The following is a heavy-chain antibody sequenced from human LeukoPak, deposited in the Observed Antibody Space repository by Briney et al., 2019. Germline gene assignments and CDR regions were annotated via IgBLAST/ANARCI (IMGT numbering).Heavy chain of an antibody. CDR1: GGSLSSSNW. J-gene: IGHJ3*02. CDR3: ARGSGADIVVVVAAPTAFDI. CDR2: IYHSGST. Sequence: PSGTLSLTCAVSGGSLSSSNWWSWVRQPPGKGLEGIGEIYHSGSTNYNPSLKSRVTISVDKSKNQFSLKLSSVTAADTAVYYCARGSGADIVVVVAAPTAFDIWGQGTMVTVSS. D-gene: IGHD2-15*01. V-gene: IGHV4-4*02.